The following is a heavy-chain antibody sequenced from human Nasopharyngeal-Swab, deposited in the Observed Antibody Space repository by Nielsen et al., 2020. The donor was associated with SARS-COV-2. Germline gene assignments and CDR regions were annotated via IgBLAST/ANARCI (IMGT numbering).Heavy chain of an antibody. Sequence: GESLKISCAASGFTFSSYAMSWVRQAPGKGLEWVSAISGSGGSTYYADSVKGRFTISRDNSKNTPYLQMNSLGAEDTAVYYCAKSGYSYGYSGMPALDYWGQGTLVTVSS. J-gene: IGHJ4*02. CDR1: GFTFSSYA. CDR3: AKSGYSYGYSGMPALDY. CDR2: ISGSGGST. V-gene: IGHV3-23*01. D-gene: IGHD5-18*01.